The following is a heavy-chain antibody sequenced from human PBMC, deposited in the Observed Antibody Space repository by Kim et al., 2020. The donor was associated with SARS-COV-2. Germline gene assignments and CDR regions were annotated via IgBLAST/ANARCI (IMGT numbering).Heavy chain of an antibody. CDR3: ARGCSSTSCYATPPYYYGMDV. Sequence: GGSLRLSCAASGFTVSSNYMSWVRQAPGKGLEWVSVIYSGGSTYYADSVKGRFTISRDNSKNTLYLQMNSLRAEDTAVYYCARGCSSTSCYATPPYYYGMDVWGQGTTVTVSS. D-gene: IGHD2-2*01. J-gene: IGHJ6*02. V-gene: IGHV3-53*01. CDR1: GFTVSSNY. CDR2: IYSGGST.